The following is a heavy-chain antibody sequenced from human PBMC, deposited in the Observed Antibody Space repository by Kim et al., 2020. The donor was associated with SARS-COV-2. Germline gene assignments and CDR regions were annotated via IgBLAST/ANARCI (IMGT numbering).Heavy chain of an antibody. Sequence: GGSLRLSCAASGFTFSSYDMSWVRQAPGKGLEWVSGIDVGGSTYYADSVKGRFTISRDNSKNTLYLQMISLRAEDTAVYYCAKVSWQRLQQQRDYWGQGTLVTISS. D-gene: IGHD6-13*01. J-gene: IGHJ4*02. CDR1: GFTFSSYD. CDR3: AKVSWQRLQQQRDY. V-gene: IGHV3-23*01. CDR2: IDVGGST.